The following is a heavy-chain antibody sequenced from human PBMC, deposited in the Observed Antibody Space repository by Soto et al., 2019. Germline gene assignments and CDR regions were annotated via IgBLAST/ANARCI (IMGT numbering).Heavy chain of an antibody. CDR2: ISSSSSYI. D-gene: IGHD2-2*02. V-gene: IGHV3-21*01. J-gene: IGHJ4*02. Sequence: GGSLRLSCAASGFTFSSYWMNWVRQAPGKGLEWVSSISSSSSYIYYADTEKGRFTISRDNAKNSPYLQMNSLRAEDTAVYYCARDLVVVPAAINPFDYWGQGTLVTVSS. CDR1: GFTFSSYW. CDR3: ARDLVVVPAAINPFDY.